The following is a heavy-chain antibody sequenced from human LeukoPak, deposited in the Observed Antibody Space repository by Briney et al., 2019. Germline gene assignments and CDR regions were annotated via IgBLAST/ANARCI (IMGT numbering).Heavy chain of an antibody. CDR3: ARTAARRFDY. CDR1: GYTFPSYF. CDR2: INPTGGST. V-gene: IGHV1-46*01. J-gene: IGHJ4*02. D-gene: IGHD6-6*01. Sequence: ASVKVSCKASGYTFPSYFMHWVRQAPGQGLEWMGIINPTGGSTTYAQKFQGRVTMTRDTSTSTVYMELSSLRSDDTAVYYRARTAARRFDYWGQGTLVTVSS.